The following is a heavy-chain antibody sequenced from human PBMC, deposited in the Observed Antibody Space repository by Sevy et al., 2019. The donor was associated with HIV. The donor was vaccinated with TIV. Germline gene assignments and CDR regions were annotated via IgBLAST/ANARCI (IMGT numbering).Heavy chain of an antibody. CDR3: ASGGSGDVWNYGYYYYGMDV. CDR1: GDTFSTYD. Sequence: ASVKVSCKASGDTFSTYDINWVRQAPGQGLEWMGWMSPKSGSTGFAQKFQGRLTMTRDTSINTAYMELSSLRSEDTAVYYGASGGSGDVWNYGYYYYGMDVWGQGTTVTVSS. D-gene: IGHD3-3*01. J-gene: IGHJ6*02. CDR2: MSPKSGST. V-gene: IGHV1-8*02.